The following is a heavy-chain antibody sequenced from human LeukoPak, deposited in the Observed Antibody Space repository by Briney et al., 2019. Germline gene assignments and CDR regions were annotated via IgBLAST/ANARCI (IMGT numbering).Heavy chain of an antibody. D-gene: IGHD2-21*02. V-gene: IGHV3-69-1*02. CDR3: ARAQTVYYYYMDL. CDR1: GFTFSDYS. CDR2: MSSSSTI. J-gene: IGHJ6*03. Sequence: PGGSLRLSCAASGFTFSDYSMTWIRHAPGDGLEWDSYMSSSSTIDHGDPVKGRFTISRANAKNSLYLQMNSLRGADTAVYYCARAQTVYYYYMDLWGKGTTVTVSS.